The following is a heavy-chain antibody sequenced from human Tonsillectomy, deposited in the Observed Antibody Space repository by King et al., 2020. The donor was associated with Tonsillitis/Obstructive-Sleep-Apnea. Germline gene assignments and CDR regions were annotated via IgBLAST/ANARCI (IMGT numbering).Heavy chain of an antibody. Sequence: VQLVESGGGLVQPGGSLRLSCAASGFTFSSYAVRWVRQPPGKGLEWVSGISGSGGSTYYAASVKGRFTISRDNSKNTLYLQMNSLRAEDTAVYFCAIYCSGGSCYPLVDYWGQGTLVTVSS. CDR2: ISGSGGST. CDR1: GFTFSSYA. J-gene: IGHJ4*02. V-gene: IGHV3-23*04. CDR3: AIYCSGGSCYPLVDY. D-gene: IGHD2-15*01.